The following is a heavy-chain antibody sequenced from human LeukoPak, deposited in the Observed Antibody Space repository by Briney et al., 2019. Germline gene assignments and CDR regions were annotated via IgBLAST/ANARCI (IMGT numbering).Heavy chain of an antibody. J-gene: IGHJ6*04. D-gene: IGHD2-2*01. CDR3: AKDKVPAAYYYGMDV. CDR2: ISYDGSNK. CDR1: GFTFSSYG. V-gene: IGHV3-30*18. Sequence: GGSLRLSCAASGFTFSSYGMHWVRQAPGKGLEWVAVISYDGSNKYYADSVKGRFTISGDNSKNTLYLQMNSLRAEDTAVYYCAKDKVPAAYYYGMDVWGKGTTVTVSS.